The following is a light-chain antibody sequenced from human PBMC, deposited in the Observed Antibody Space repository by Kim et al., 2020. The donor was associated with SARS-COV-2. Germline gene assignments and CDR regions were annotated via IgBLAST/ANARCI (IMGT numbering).Light chain of an antibody. CDR2: DKN. CDR1: SLRSYY. CDR3: NSRDSSGNHWV. Sequence: ALRLTVGSTCQGDSLRSYYASWYQQKPGQAPVLVIYDKNNRPSGIPDRFSGSSSGNTASLTITGAQAEDEADYYCNSRDSSGNHWVFGGGTQLTVL. J-gene: IGLJ3*02. V-gene: IGLV3-19*01.